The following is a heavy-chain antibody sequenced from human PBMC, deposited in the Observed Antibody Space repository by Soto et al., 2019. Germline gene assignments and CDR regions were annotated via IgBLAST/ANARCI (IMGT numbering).Heavy chain of an antibody. J-gene: IGHJ4*02. CDR1: GGSISSYY. V-gene: IGHV4-59*01. CDR2: MYYSGRT. Sequence: SETLSLTCTVSGGSISSYYWSWIRQPPGKGLEWIGYMYYSGRTNYNPSLESRVTISLDTSENQFPLKLNSVTAADTAVYYCARGRYCSGGSCYPLLDHWGQGTLVTVSS. D-gene: IGHD2-15*01. CDR3: ARGRYCSGGSCYPLLDH.